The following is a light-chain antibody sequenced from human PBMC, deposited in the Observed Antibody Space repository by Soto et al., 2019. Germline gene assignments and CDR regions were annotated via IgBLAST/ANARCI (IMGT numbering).Light chain of an antibody. V-gene: IGKV1-5*03. CDR1: QSVGRW. Sequence: DIQMTQSPSTLSASVGDSVTITCRASQSVGRWLAWYQQKPGKAPKVLIYKASTLQYGVPSRFSGSGSGTEFTLTISSLQPDDFAIYYCQQYESYPTFGQGTKVDIK. CDR2: KAS. J-gene: IGKJ1*01. CDR3: QQYESYPT.